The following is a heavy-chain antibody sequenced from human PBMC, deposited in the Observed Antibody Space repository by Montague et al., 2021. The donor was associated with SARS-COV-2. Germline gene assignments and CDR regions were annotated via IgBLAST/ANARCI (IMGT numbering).Heavy chain of an antibody. CDR1: GGSISSYY. V-gene: IGHV4-59*01. CDR2: INYSGST. D-gene: IGHD1-26*01. J-gene: IGHJ4*02. CDR3: ARDRSGKYHADYSGSCPLDY. Sequence: SETLSLTCTVSGGSISSYYWSWIRQPPGKGLEWIGYINYSGSTNYNPSLKSRVTISVDTSKNQFSLKLSSVTAADTAVYYCARDRSGKYHADYSGSCPLDYWGQGTLVTVPS.